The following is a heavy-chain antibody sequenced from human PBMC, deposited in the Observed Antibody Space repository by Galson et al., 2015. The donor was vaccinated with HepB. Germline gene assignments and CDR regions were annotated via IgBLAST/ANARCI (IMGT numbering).Heavy chain of an antibody. CDR2: MNPNSGNT. V-gene: IGHV1-8*01. J-gene: IGHJ6*03. CDR1: GYTFTSYD. Sequence: SVKVSCKASGYTFTSYDINWVRQATGQGLEWMGWMNPNSGNTGYAQKFQGRVTMTRNTSISTAYMELSSLRSEDTAVYYCATYSSGWLLGYYYYMDVWGKGTTVTVSS. CDR3: ATYSSGWLLGYYYYMDV. D-gene: IGHD6-19*01.